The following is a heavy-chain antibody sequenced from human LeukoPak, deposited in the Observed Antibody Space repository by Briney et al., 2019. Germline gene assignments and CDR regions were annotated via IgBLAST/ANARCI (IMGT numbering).Heavy chain of an antibody. J-gene: IGHJ6*02. V-gene: IGHV3-30*03. CDR2: ISYDGSNK. Sequence: PGGSLRLSCAASGFTFSSYSMNWVRQAPGKGLEWVVVISYDGSNKYYADSVKGRFTISRDNSKNTLYLQMNSLRAEDTAVYYCAGQYSSGWYDVGNYYYGMDVWGQGTTVTVSS. CDR1: GFTFSSYS. D-gene: IGHD6-19*01. CDR3: AGQYSSGWYDVGNYYYGMDV.